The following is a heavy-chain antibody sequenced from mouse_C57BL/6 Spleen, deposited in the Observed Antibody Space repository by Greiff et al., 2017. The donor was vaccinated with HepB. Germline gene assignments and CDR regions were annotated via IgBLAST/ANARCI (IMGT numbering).Heavy chain of an antibody. CDR1: GYTFTSYG. J-gene: IGHJ1*03. D-gene: IGHD2-5*01. V-gene: IGHV1-81*01. CDR2: IYPRSGNT. CDR3: AGSNYEKYFDV. Sequence: VMLVESGAELARPGASVKLSCKASGYTFTSYGISWVKQRTGQGLEWIGEIYPRSGNTYYNEKFKGKATLTADKSSSTAYMELRSLTSEDSAVYFCAGSNYEKYFDVWGTGTTVTVSS.